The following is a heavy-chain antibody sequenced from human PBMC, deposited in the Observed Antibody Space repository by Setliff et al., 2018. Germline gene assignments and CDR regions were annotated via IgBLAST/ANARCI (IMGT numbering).Heavy chain of an antibody. Sequence: SETLSLTCAVSGVSINSLNWWTWVRQSPGKGLEWIGYIYYNGDTYYNPYLKSRVAISLDTSKNHFSLELSSVRAADTAAYYCARYTPKLPELGIYGWFDYWGQGTPVTVSS. V-gene: IGHV4-4*02. CDR2: IYYNGDT. D-gene: IGHD7-27*01. CDR3: ARYTPKLPELGIYGWFDY. CDR1: GVSINSLNW. J-gene: IGHJ4*02.